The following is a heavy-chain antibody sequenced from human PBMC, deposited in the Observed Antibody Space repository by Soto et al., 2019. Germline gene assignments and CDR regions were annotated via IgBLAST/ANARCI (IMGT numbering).Heavy chain of an antibody. V-gene: IGHV3-21*05. Sequence: GGSLRLSCSASGFSISNFGMFWVRQAPGRGLEWISFISRSHSDIYYADSVKGRFTISRDNAKNSMFLQMNSLRDEDRAVYYCGRDPSFSQWELPGGGHFDSWGQGTLVTVSS. CDR3: GRDPSFSQWELPGGGHFDS. J-gene: IGHJ4*02. CDR2: ISRSHSDI. D-gene: IGHD1-26*01. CDR1: GFSISNFG.